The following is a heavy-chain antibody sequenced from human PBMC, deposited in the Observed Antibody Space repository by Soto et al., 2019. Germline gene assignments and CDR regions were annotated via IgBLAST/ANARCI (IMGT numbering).Heavy chain of an antibody. Sequence: SETLSLTCTVSGGSISSGDYYWSWIRQPPGKGLEWIGYIYYSGSTYYNPSLKSRVTISVDTSKNQFSLKLSSVTAADTAVYYCASSFLYGSSSRPYYFDYWGQGTLVTVSS. J-gene: IGHJ4*02. V-gene: IGHV4-30-4*01. CDR2: IYYSGST. D-gene: IGHD6-6*01. CDR3: ASSFLYGSSSRPYYFDY. CDR1: GGSISSGDYY.